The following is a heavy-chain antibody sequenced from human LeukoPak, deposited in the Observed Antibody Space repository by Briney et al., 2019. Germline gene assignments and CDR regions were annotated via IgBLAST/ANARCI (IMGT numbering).Heavy chain of an antibody. V-gene: IGHV3-21*01. J-gene: IGHJ4*02. CDR1: GFTFSSYS. Sequence: GGSLRLSCAASGFTFSSYSMNWVRQAPGKGLEWVSSISSSSNYIYYADSVKGRFTISRDNAKNSLYLQMNNLRAEDTAVYYCARIRQIRFGESDYWGQGTLVTVSS. CDR3: ARIRQIRFGESDY. CDR2: ISSSSNYI. D-gene: IGHD3-10*01.